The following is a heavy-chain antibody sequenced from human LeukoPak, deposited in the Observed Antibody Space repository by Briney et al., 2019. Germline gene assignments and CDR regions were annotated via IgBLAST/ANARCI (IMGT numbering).Heavy chain of an antibody. CDR1: GYTFTGYY. V-gene: IGHV1-2*02. J-gene: IGHJ4*02. CDR2: INPKSGDT. CDR3: ARGARRGPNWFFDY. D-gene: IGHD3-10*01. Sequence: ASVKVSCKASGYTFTGYYFHWVRQAPGQGLEWMGWINPKSGDTNYTQKFQGRVTMTRDTSISTAYMELSSLRSDDTAMFYCARGARRGPNWFFDYWGQGTLVTVSS.